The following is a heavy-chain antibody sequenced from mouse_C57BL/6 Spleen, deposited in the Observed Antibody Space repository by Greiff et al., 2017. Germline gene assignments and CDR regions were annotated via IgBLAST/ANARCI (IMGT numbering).Heavy chain of an antibody. CDR3: ARSYYDYDNAMDY. Sequence: VQLQQPGTELVKPGASVKLSCKASGYTFTSYWMHWVKQRPGQGLEWIGNINPSNGGTYYNEKFKSKATLTVDKSSSTAYMQLSSLTSEDSAVYYCARSYYDYDNAMDYWGQGTSVTVSS. CDR1: GYTFTSYW. J-gene: IGHJ4*01. V-gene: IGHV1-53*01. D-gene: IGHD2-4*01. CDR2: INPSNGGT.